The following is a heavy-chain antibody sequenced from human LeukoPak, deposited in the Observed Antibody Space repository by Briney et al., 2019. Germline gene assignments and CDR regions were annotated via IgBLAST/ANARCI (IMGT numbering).Heavy chain of an antibody. J-gene: IGHJ3*02. CDR2: ISSSSSYI. V-gene: IGHV3-21*04. CDR3: AREKKTEWTTGAFDM. Sequence: GGSLRLSCAASGFTFSSYSMNWVRQAPGKGLEWVSSISSSSSYIYYADSVKGRFTISRDNAKNSLYLEMNSLRAEDTAVHYCAREKKTEWTTGAFDMWGQGTMVIVSS. D-gene: IGHD3-3*01. CDR1: GFTFSSYS.